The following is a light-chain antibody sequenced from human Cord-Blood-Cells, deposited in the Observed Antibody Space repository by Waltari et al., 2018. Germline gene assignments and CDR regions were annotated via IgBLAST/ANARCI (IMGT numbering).Light chain of an antibody. CDR1: QGISSY. V-gene: IGKV1-9*01. CDR2: AAS. Sequence: IPLTQSPSSLSASVGDRVTSTCRASQGISSYLVWYQQKPGKAPKLLIYAASTLQSGVPSRFSVSGSGTDFTLTISSLQPEDFATYYCQQLNSYPLTFGGGTKVEIK. J-gene: IGKJ4*01. CDR3: QQLNSYPLT.